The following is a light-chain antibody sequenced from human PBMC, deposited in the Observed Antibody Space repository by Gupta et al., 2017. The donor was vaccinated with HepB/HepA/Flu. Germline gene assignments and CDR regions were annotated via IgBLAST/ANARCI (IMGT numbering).Light chain of an antibody. Sequence: DIQMTQSPPSLSASIGDRVTITCRASQDINIFLAWFHQKPGQAPKSLIYDASNLQRGVPSKFSGSGSGTDFTLTIHNRQREDFGTYYCQQERSLPITFGQGTRLDI. J-gene: IGKJ5*01. CDR1: QDINIF. CDR3: QQERSLPIT. V-gene: IGKV1-16*02. CDR2: DAS.